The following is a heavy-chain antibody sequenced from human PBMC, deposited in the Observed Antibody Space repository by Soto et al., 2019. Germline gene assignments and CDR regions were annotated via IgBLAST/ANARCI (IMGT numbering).Heavy chain of an antibody. J-gene: IGHJ5*02. CDR1: GFTFSSYA. CDR3: ARAAPLEWFLHPNWFDP. V-gene: IGHV3-30-3*01. CDR2: ISYDGSNK. Sequence: GGSLRLSCAASGFTFSSYAMHWVRQAPGKGLEWVAVISYDGSNKYYADSVKGRFTISRDNSKNTLYLQMNSLRAEDTAVYYCARAAPLEWFLHPNWFDPWGQGTLVTVSS. D-gene: IGHD3-3*01.